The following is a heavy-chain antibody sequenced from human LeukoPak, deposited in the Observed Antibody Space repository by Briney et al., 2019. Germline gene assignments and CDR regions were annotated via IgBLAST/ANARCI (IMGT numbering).Heavy chain of an antibody. V-gene: IGHV3-21*01. J-gene: IGHJ3*02. Sequence: GGSLRLSCAASGFTFSGFAMNWVRQAPGKGLEWVSSISSSSSYIYYADSVRGRFTISRDNAKNTLYLQMNSLRVEDTALYYCAREDSSGAFDIWGQGTMVTVSS. CDR1: GFTFSGFA. CDR3: AREDSSGAFDI. CDR2: ISSSSSYI. D-gene: IGHD3-22*01.